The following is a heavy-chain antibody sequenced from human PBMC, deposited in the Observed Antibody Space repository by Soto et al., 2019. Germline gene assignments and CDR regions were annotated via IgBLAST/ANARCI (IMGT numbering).Heavy chain of an antibody. CDR1: GFTFSSNA. Sequence: GGSLRLSCAAYGFTFSSNAMSWVRQAPGKGLEWVSAISGSGGSTYYADSVKGRFTISRDNSKNTLYLQMNSLRAEDTAVYYCAKAPAKDCSGGSRPIFHWGQGTLVTVSS. CDR3: AKAPAKDCSGGSRPIFH. D-gene: IGHD2-15*01. CDR2: ISGSGGST. J-gene: IGHJ4*02. V-gene: IGHV3-23*01.